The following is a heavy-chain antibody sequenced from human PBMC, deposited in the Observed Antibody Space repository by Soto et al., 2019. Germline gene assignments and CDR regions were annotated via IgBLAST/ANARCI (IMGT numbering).Heavy chain of an antibody. CDR3: TRDSVPGLRPAELGFDY. J-gene: IGHJ4*02. V-gene: IGHV3-11*04. CDR2: ISGSGSTI. CDR1: GFTCSDYY. D-gene: IGHD1-1*01. Sequence: GGSLRLACAASGFTCSDYYMSWIRQAPGKGLEWVSYISGSGSTIYYADSVKGHFTISRDNAKNSLYLQMNSLRPDDTAVYYCTRDSVPGLRPAELGFDYCGQGILVTVSS.